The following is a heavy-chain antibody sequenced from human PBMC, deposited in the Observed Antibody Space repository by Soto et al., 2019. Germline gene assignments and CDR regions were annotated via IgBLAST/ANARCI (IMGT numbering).Heavy chain of an antibody. CDR1: GFTFSSYC. J-gene: IGHJ1*01. Sequence: QVQFVESGGGVVQPGRSLRLSCAASGFTFSSYCMHWVRQAPGKGLEWVAVVSFYGSNQQFVDSVNGLFTISSDNYKNKLYLQMNNLRPKDTPVSDCARGANQSDSITYYDSGYFQHWGPGTLAIDS. V-gene: IGHV3-30*03. D-gene: IGHD3-22*01. CDR3: ARGANQSDSITYYDSGYFQH. CDR2: VSFYGSNQ.